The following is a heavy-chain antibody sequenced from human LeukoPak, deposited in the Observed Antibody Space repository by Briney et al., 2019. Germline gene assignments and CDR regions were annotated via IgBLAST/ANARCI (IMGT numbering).Heavy chain of an antibody. CDR2: IKQDGSEK. J-gene: IGHJ4*02. CDR1: GFTFSSYW. CDR3: ARDLWGELVDY. Sequence: GGSLRLSCAASGFTFSSYWMSWVRQAPGKGLEWVANIKQDGSEKYYVDSVKGRFTISRDNAKNSLYLQMNSLRAEDTAVYYCARDLWGELVDYWGQGTLVTVSP. V-gene: IGHV3-7*01. D-gene: IGHD6-13*01.